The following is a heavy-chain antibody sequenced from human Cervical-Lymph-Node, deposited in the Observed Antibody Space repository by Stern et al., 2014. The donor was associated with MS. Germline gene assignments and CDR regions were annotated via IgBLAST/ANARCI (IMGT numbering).Heavy chain of an antibody. CDR3: TRGKITILGVVKNDFDQ. J-gene: IGHJ4*02. CDR1: GFSFNTYA. D-gene: IGHD3-3*01. CDR2: ISFDENKQ. Sequence: VQLVESGGGVVQPGRSLRLSCAASGFSFNTYAMHWVRQAPGKGLEWVALISFDENKQYYTDSVKGRFTISRDNSKNTLYLQMNGLRAEDTAVYYCTRGKITILGVVKNDFDQGGQGTLVTVAS. V-gene: IGHV3-30*04.